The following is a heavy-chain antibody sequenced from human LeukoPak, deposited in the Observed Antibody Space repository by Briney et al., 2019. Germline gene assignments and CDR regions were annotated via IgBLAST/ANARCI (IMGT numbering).Heavy chain of an antibody. D-gene: IGHD5-18*01. CDR2: INPTGTDT. CDR3: VRDGYNYGSNWFDP. V-gene: IGHV1-46*01. Sequence: ASVKVSCKASGYTFSTYYMYWVRQSPGQGLEWMGAINPTGTDTIYAQTFQGRVTMTRDLSTSTVYMELSSLRSEDTAVYYCVRDGYNYGSNWFDPWGQGILVTVSS. CDR1: GYTFSTYY. J-gene: IGHJ5*02.